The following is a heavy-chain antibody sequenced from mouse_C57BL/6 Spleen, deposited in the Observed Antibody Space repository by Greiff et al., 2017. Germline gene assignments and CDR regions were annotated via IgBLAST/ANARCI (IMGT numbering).Heavy chain of an antibody. D-gene: IGHD2-1*01. CDR1: GFNFSDAW. V-gene: IGHV6-6*01. Sequence: EVKLVESGGGLVQPGGSMKLSCAASGFNFSDAWMDWVRQSPEKGLEWVAEIRNKANNHATYYAESVKGRFTISRDDSKSSVYLQMNSLRAEDTGIYYCTNYGNYFTWFAYWGQGTLVTVSA. CDR3: TNYGNYFTWFAY. CDR2: IRNKANNHAT. J-gene: IGHJ3*01.